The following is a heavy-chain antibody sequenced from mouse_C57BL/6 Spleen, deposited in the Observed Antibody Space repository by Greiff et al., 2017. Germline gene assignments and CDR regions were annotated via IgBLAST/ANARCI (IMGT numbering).Heavy chain of an antibody. Sequence: QVQLQQSGAELVMPGASVKLSCKASGYTFTSYWMHWVKQRPGQGLEWIGEIDPSDSYTNYNQKFKGKSTLTVDKSSSTAYMQLSSLTSEDSAVYYCARWNYGSSYGYFDVWGTGTTVTVSS. J-gene: IGHJ1*03. CDR2: IDPSDSYT. CDR3: ARWNYGSSYGYFDV. D-gene: IGHD1-1*01. V-gene: IGHV1-69*01. CDR1: GYTFTSYW.